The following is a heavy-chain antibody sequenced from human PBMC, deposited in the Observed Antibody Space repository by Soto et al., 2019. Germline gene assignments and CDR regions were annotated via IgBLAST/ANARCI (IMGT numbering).Heavy chain of an antibody. J-gene: IGHJ4*02. Sequence: GGSLRLSCAASGFTFGNSWMHWVRQAPGEGLEWVSRMNSDGSSTNYADSVKGRFTVSRDNAKNTLYLQMNSLRAEDTAVYYCATAEVDYWGPGTLITVSS. CDR1: GFTFGNSW. V-gene: IGHV3-74*01. CDR2: MNSDGSST. CDR3: ATAEVDY.